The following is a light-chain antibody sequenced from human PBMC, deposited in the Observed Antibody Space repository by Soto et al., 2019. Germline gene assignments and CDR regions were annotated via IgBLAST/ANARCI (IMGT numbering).Light chain of an antibody. Sequence: DILMTQSPDSLAVSLGERAAINCKSSQSVRHSPNNKNYLAWYQHKPGQPPKLLIYWASTRESGVPDRFSGSGSGTDFTLTISSLQPEDVGVYSCQQYYTIPSFGQGTKVEI. CDR2: WAS. V-gene: IGKV4-1*01. J-gene: IGKJ1*01. CDR3: QQYYTIPS. CDR1: QSVRHSPNNKNY.